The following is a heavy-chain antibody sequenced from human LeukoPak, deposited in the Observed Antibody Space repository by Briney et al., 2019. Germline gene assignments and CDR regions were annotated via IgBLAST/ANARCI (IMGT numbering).Heavy chain of an antibody. CDR1: GFTFSSYS. D-gene: IGHD2-15*01. CDR3: ARDGYCSGGSCYRYFDY. Sequence: GGSLRLSCAASGFTFSSYSMNWVRQAPGKGLEWVSYISSSSSTIYYADSVKGRFTISRDNAKNSLYLQMNSLRDEDTAVYYCARDGYCSGGSCYRYFDYWGQGTLVTVSS. V-gene: IGHV3-48*02. CDR2: ISSSSSTI. J-gene: IGHJ4*02.